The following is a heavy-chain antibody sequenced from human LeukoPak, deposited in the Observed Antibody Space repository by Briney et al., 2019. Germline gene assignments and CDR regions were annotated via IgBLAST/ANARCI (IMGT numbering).Heavy chain of an antibody. CDR1: GFTFSSYG. CDR3: AKGWFGELIDYYYYYGMDV. Sequence: GGSLRLSCAAPGFTFSSYGMHWVRQAPGKGLEWVAVISYDGSNKHYADSVKGRFTISRDNSKNTLYLQMNSLRAEDTAVYYCAKGWFGELIDYYYYYGMDVWGQGTTVTVSS. D-gene: IGHD3-10*01. V-gene: IGHV3-30*18. CDR2: ISYDGSNK. J-gene: IGHJ6*02.